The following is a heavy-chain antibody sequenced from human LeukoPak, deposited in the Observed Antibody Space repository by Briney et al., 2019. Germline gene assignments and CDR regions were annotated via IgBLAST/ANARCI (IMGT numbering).Heavy chain of an antibody. D-gene: IGHD2-2*01. CDR3: ARAIIVVVPAATRYYYYMDV. CDR2: IYYSGST. V-gene: IGHV4-59*01. CDR1: GGSISSYY. Sequence: SETLSLTCTVSGGSISSYYWSWIRQPPGKGLEWIRYIYYSGSTNYNPSLKSRVTISVDTSKNQFSLKLSSVTAADTAVYYCARAIIVVVPAATRYYYYMDVWGKGTTVTVSS. J-gene: IGHJ6*03.